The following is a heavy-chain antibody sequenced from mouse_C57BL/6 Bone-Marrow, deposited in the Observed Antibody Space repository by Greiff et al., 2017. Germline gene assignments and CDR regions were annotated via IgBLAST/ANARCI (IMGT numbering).Heavy chain of an antibody. V-gene: IGHV1-54*01. J-gene: IGHJ1*03. CDR3: ARGGLRRCFDG. CDR1: GYAFTNYL. D-gene: IGHD2-4*01. Sequence: QVQLQQSGAELVRPGTSVKVSCKASGYAFTNYLIEWVKQRPGQGLEWIGVINPGSGGTNYNEKFKGKATLTADKSSSTAYMQLSSLTSEDTAVYFCARGGLRRCFDGGGTGTTVTVAS. CDR2: INPGSGGT.